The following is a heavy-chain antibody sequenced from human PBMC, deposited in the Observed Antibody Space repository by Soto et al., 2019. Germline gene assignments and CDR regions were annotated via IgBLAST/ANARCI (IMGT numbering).Heavy chain of an antibody. CDR1: GFTFSSYG. V-gene: IGHV3-33*01. CDR3: ARDPYASGSYYQSTCFDY. J-gene: IGHJ4*02. Sequence: QVQLVESGGGVVQPGRSLRLSCAASGFTFSSYGMHWVRQAPGKGLEWVAVIWYDGSNKYYADSVKGRFTISRDNSKNTLYLQMNSLRAEDTAVYYCARDPYASGSYYQSTCFDYWGQGTLVTVSS. D-gene: IGHD1-26*01. CDR2: IWYDGSNK.